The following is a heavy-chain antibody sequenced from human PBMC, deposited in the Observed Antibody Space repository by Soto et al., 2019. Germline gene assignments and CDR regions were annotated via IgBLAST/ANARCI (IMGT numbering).Heavy chain of an antibody. CDR1: GFGFSSFA. CDR2: IGDTGDYT. J-gene: IGHJ6*03. Sequence: EVQLVESGGGLVKPGGSVRLSCAASGFGFSSFAFNWVRQAPGRGLECLECIGDTGDYTYYAESVRGRFTVSGANTKNSLYLQMDSLRAEDTGLYCCTRDLAHPIVLAPAANMDVWGKGPTVIVS. D-gene: IGHD2-2*01. V-gene: IGHV3-21*06. CDR3: TRDLAHPIVLAPAANMDV.